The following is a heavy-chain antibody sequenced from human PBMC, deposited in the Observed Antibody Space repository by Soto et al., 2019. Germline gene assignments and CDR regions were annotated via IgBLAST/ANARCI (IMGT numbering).Heavy chain of an antibody. J-gene: IGHJ5*02. CDR1: GFTFGDYA. CDR2: IRSKAYGGIR. D-gene: IGHD3-9*01. V-gene: IGHV3-49*04. Sequence: GGSLRLSCTASGFTFGDYAMSWVRQAPGKGLEWVGFIRSKAYGGIREYAASVKGRFTISRDDSKSIAHLQMNSLKTEDTAVYDGTRVEGYQYDSLTGDHNGFDPWGQGTLVTVSS. CDR3: TRVEGYQYDSLTGDHNGFDP.